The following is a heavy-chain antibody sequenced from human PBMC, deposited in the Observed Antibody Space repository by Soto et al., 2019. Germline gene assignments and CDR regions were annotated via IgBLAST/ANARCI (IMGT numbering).Heavy chain of an antibody. CDR1: GFTFSSYS. V-gene: IGHV3-23*01. D-gene: IGHD3-10*01. CDR3: SKWSGFGDA. J-gene: IGHJ5*02. Sequence: EVQLTESGGGLVQPGGSLRLSCAASGFTFSSYSMTWVRQAPGKGLEWVSGISDSGCNTWYADSVKGRFTISRDNSKNTLFLQMNSLRAEDTAVYFCSKWSGFGDAWGQGTLVTVSS. CDR2: ISDSGCNT.